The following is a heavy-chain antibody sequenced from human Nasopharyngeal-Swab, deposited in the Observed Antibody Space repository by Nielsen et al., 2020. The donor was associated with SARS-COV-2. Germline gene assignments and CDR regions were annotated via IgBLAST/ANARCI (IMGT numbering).Heavy chain of an antibody. CDR1: GFTFSSYG. J-gene: IGHJ6*02. CDR3: ARGSTMNGYYGMDV. D-gene: IGHD3-22*01. V-gene: IGHV4-34*01. Sequence: CAASGFTFSSYGMHWIRQSPGEGLECIGEINHSGSTNYNPSLKSRVTISVDTSKTQFSLKLSSVTAADTAVYYCARGSTMNGYYGMDVWGQGTTVTVSS. CDR2: INHSGST.